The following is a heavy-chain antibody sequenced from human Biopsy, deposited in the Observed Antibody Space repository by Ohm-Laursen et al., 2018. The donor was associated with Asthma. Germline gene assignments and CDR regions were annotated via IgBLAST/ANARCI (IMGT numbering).Heavy chain of an antibody. Sequence: ASVKVSCKASGYTFTSYGISWVRQAPGQGLEWMGWISAYSGNTNCAQKLQGRVTMTTDTSTSTAYLELTSLRFEDTAVYYCARGYSGTDRIVYYYSGMEVWGQGTTVTVSS. D-gene: IGHD5-12*01. CDR2: ISAYSGNT. J-gene: IGHJ6*02. CDR1: GYTFTSYG. V-gene: IGHV1-18*01. CDR3: ARGYSGTDRIVYYYSGMEV.